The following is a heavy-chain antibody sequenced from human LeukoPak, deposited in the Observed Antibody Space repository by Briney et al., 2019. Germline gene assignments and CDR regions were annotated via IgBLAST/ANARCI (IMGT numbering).Heavy chain of an antibody. D-gene: IGHD3-3*01. CDR3: ARDRRITIFGVASYYYYMDV. V-gene: IGHV4-4*07. J-gene: IGHJ6*03. Sequence: SETLSLTCTVSGGSISSYYWSWIRQPAGKGLEWIGRIYTSGSTNYNPSLKSRVTTSVDTSKNQFSLKLSSVTAADTAVYYCARDRRITIFGVASYYYYMDVWGKGTTVTVSS. CDR1: GGSISSYY. CDR2: IYTSGST.